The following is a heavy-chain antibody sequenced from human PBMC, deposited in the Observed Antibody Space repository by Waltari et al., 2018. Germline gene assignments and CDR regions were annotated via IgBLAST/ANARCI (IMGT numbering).Heavy chain of an antibody. CDR1: GYTFTSYD. J-gene: IGHJ4*02. CDR2: INPNTGNT. V-gene: IGHV1-8*02. CDR3: ARGDFWSGYEVDH. D-gene: IGHD3-3*01. Sequence: QMQLVQSGAEVKRPGASVKVSCNASGYTFTSYDFTWVRQATGQGLETIRWINPNTGNTGYAQKFKGRLTLTRNTSVGTAYMELTSLRSEDTAVYYCARGDFWSGYEVDHWGQGTLVTVSS.